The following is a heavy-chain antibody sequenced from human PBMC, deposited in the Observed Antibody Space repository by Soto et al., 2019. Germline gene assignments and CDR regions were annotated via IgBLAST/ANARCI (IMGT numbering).Heavy chain of an antibody. CDR2: VKSRTEGGTT. V-gene: IGHV3-15*01. CDR3: AMVAGTSSWPFGH. D-gene: IGHD2-2*01. J-gene: IGHJ4*02. CDR1: GFTFSNAW. Sequence: EVQLVESGGGLVKPGGSLRLSCAVTGFTFSNAWMSWVRQAPGKGLEWVGRVKSRTEGGTTDYAAPVKGRFPISRDDSKSTLYLAMTSLPTDVPGVYYCAMVAGTSSWPFGHWCQGTRVTVSS.